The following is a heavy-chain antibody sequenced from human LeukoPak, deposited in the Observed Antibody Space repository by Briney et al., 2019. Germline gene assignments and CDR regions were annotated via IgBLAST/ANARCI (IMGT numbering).Heavy chain of an antibody. D-gene: IGHD3-10*01. V-gene: IGHV3-33*08. J-gene: IGHJ6*02. CDR1: GFTFSSFA. Sequence: GGSLRLSCAASGFTFSSFAMYWVRQAPGKGLEWVAVIWYDGSNKYYADSVKGRFTISRDNSKNTLYLQMNSLRAEDTAVYYCARPARGFSYYHYGMDVWGQGTTVTVSS. CDR2: IWYDGSNK. CDR3: ARPARGFSYYHYGMDV.